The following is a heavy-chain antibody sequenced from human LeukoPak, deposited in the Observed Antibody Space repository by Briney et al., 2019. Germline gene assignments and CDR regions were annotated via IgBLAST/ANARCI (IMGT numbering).Heavy chain of an antibody. CDR3: ARGQPRQYYFDY. CDR2: IYYSGST. V-gene: IGHV4-31*11. CDR1: GGSISSGGYY. J-gene: IGHJ4*02. Sequence: SETLSLTCAVSGGSISSGGYYWSWIRQHPGKGLEWIGYIYYSGSTYYNPSLKSRVTISVDTCKNQFSLKLSSVTAADTAVYYCARGQPRQYYFDYWGQGTLVTVSS. D-gene: IGHD6-13*01.